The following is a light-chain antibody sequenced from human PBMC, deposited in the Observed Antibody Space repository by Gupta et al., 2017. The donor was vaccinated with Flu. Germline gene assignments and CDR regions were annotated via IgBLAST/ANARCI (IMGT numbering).Light chain of an antibody. Sequence: PLILSVSPGEGVTLTCRASQSIGVDLAWYQQKPGQPPRPLIYDASFRDTGVPVRFSAGGSGTEFTLVINSLQSEDFAVYYCQQFRSWPFTFGQGTRLDIK. CDR3: QQFRSWPFT. CDR2: DAS. CDR1: QSIGVD. J-gene: IGKJ5*01. V-gene: IGKV3-15*01.